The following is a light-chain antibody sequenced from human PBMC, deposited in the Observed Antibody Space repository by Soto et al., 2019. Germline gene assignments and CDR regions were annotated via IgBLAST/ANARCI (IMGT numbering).Light chain of an antibody. CDR2: KAS. V-gene: IGKV1-5*03. J-gene: IGKJ1*01. CDR3: QQYNSYPWT. CDR1: QSISSW. Sequence: DIPMTQSPSTLSAPVGDRVTITCRASQSISSWLAWYQQKPGKAPMLLIYKASSLESGVPSRFSGSGSGTEFTLTISSLQPDDVATYYCQQYNSYPWTFGQGTKVEIK.